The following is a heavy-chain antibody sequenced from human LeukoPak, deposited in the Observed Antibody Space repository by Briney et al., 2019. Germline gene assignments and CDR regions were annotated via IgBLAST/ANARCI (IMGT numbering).Heavy chain of an antibody. CDR1: GFTFSSYW. CDR2: IKQDGSEK. J-gene: IGHJ4*02. CDR3: ARDSDDYGDHTTRRFDY. D-gene: IGHD4-17*01. V-gene: IGHV3-7*01. Sequence: GGSLRLSCAASGFTFSSYWMSWVRQAPGKGLEWVANIKQDGSEKYYVDSVKGRFTISRDNAKNSLYLQMNSLRAEDTAVYYCARDSDDYGDHTTRRFDYWGQGTLVTVSS.